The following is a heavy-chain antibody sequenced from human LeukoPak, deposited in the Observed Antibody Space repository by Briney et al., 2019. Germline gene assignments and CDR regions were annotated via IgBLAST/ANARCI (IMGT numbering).Heavy chain of an antibody. J-gene: IGHJ6*03. CDR2: IIPIFGTA. CDR1: GGTFSSYA. CDR3: ARYEAARTYYYYMDV. D-gene: IGHD6-6*01. Sequence: SVKVPCKASGGTFSSYAISWVRQAPGQGLEWMGGIIPIFGTANYAQKFQGRVTITADESTSTAYMELSSLRSEDTAVYYCARYEAARTYYYYMDVWGKGTTVTVSS. V-gene: IGHV1-69*01.